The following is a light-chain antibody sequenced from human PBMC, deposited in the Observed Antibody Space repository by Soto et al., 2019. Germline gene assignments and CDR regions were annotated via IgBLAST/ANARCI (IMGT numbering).Light chain of an antibody. CDR2: GAS. CDR1: QSVRNNY. J-gene: IGKJ5*01. V-gene: IGKV3-20*01. Sequence: ETVLTQSPVTLSLSPVERSTLSCMASQSVRNNYLAWYQQKPGQAPRLLISGASSRAAGIPDRFSGSGSETDFTLTISRLEPEDFALYFCQQYGNPRITFGQGTRLEIK. CDR3: QQYGNPRIT.